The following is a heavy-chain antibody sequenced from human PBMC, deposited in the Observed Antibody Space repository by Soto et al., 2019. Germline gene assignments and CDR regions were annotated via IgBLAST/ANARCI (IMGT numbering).Heavy chain of an antibody. D-gene: IGHD1-26*01. CDR3: EAAGRGYYYYYGMDV. Sequence: ASVKVSCKASGYTFTSYDINWVRQATGQGLEWMGWMNPNSGNTGYAQKFQGRVTMTRNTSISTAYMELSSLRSEDTAVYYCEAAGRGYYYYYGMDVWGQGTKVTVSS. CDR2: MNPNSGNT. J-gene: IGHJ6*02. CDR1: GYTFTSYD. V-gene: IGHV1-8*01.